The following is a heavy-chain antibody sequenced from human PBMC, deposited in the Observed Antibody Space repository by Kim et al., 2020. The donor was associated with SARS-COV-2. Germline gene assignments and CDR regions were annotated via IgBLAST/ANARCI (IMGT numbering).Heavy chain of an antibody. Sequence: GGSLRLSCAASGFTFSSYAMHWVRQAPGKGLEWVAVISYDGSNKYYADSVKGRFTISRDNSKNTLYLQMNSLRAEDTAVYYCARGYDILTGYPQPFDYWG. J-gene: IGHJ4*01. CDR2: ISYDGSNK. V-gene: IGHV3-30*04. CDR1: GFTFSSYA. D-gene: IGHD3-9*01. CDR3: ARGYDILTGYPQPFDY.